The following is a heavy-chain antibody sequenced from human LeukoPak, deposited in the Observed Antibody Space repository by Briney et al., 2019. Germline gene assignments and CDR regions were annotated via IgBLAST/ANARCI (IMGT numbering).Heavy chain of an antibody. J-gene: IGHJ4*02. CDR2: INPNSGGT. Sequence: ASVKVSCKASGYTFTGYYMHWVRQAPGQGLEWMGRINPNSGGTNYAQKFQGRVTMTRDTSISTAYMELSRLRSEDTAVYYCARGYFDWLLIFDYWGQGTLVTVSS. V-gene: IGHV1-2*06. CDR1: GYTFTGYY. D-gene: IGHD3-9*01. CDR3: ARGYFDWLLIFDY.